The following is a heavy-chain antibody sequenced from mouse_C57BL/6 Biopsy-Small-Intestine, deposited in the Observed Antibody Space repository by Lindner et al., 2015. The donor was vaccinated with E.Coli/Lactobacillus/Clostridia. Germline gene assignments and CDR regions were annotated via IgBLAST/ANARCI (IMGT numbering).Heavy chain of an antibody. CDR1: GYSFTDYN. CDR3: ARRQLNWFDY. V-gene: IGHV1-39*01. D-gene: IGHD3-2*02. J-gene: IGHJ3*01. Sequence: VQLQESGPELVKPGASVKISCKASGYSFTDYNMNWVKQSNGKSLEWIGVINPNYGNTIYNQNFKGKATLTVDQSSSTAYMQLHSLTSEDTAVYYCARRQLNWFDYWGQGTLVTVSA. CDR2: INPNYGNT.